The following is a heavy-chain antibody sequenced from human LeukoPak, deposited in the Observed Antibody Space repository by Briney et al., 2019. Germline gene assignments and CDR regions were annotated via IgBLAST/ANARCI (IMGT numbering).Heavy chain of an antibody. Sequence: SETLSLTCTVSGGSISSSSYSWSWIRQPPGKGLEWIGYIYYSGSTNYNPSLKSRVTISVDTSKNQFSLKLSSVTAADTAVYYCASSYYDSSGYYEDYWGQGTLVTVSS. D-gene: IGHD3-22*01. J-gene: IGHJ4*02. CDR2: IYYSGST. CDR1: GGSISSSSYS. CDR3: ASSYYDSSGYYEDY. V-gene: IGHV4-61*01.